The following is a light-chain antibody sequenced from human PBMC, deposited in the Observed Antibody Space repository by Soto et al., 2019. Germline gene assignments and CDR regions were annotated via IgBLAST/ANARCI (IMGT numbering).Light chain of an antibody. Sequence: EIVMTQSPGTLSLSPGERATLSCRASQSVSSIYLAWYQHKPGQAPRLIIYGASSRATGITDRFSGSGSGTDFSLLISRLEPADVAVFYCRQYGSSSRTFGQGTKLEIK. CDR1: QSVSSIY. V-gene: IGKV3-20*01. CDR2: GAS. J-gene: IGKJ2*01. CDR3: RQYGSSSRT.